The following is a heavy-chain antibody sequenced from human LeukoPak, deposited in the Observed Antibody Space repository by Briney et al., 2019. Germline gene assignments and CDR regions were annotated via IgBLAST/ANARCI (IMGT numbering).Heavy chain of an antibody. Sequence: GGSLRLSCAASGFTFSSYWMHWVRQAPGKGLVWVSRIKFDESRTNYADSVKGRFTISRDNSKNTLYLQMNSLRAEDTAVYYCAKGRQGYNYATDYWGQGTLVTVSS. D-gene: IGHD5-18*01. CDR2: IKFDESRT. CDR1: GFTFSSYW. J-gene: IGHJ4*02. V-gene: IGHV3-74*01. CDR3: AKGRQGYNYATDY.